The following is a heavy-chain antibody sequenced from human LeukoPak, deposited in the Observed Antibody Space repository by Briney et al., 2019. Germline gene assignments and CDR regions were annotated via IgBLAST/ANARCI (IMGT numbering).Heavy chain of an antibody. Sequence: QPGGSLRLSCAASGFTFSSYAMSWVRQAPGKGLEWVSPISGSGGSTYYADSVKGRFTISRDNSKNTLYLQMNSLRAEDTAVYYCASRYYYGSGSYYNPFDYWGQGTVVTVSS. CDR2: ISGSGGST. D-gene: IGHD3-10*01. V-gene: IGHV3-23*01. J-gene: IGHJ4*02. CDR3: ASRYYYGSGSYYNPFDY. CDR1: GFTFSSYA.